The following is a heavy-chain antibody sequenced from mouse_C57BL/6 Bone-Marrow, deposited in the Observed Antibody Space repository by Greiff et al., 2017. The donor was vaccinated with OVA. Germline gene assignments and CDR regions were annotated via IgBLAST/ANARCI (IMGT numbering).Heavy chain of an antibody. Sequence: VQLQESGPGLVAPSQSLSITCTVSGFSLPSYGVSWVRQPPGKGLKWLGVIWGDGSTNYHSALISRLRISKDNSKSTVFLKLNSLQTDDTATYYWATYYDYDALLFAYWGQGTLVTVSA. CDR1: GFSLPSYG. CDR3: ATYYDYDALLFAY. CDR2: IWGDGST. V-gene: IGHV2-3*01. J-gene: IGHJ3*01. D-gene: IGHD2-4*01.